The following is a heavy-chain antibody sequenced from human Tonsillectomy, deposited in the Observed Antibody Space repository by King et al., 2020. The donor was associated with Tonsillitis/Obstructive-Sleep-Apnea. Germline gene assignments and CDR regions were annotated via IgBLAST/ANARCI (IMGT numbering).Heavy chain of an antibody. Sequence: QLVQSGGGLVKPGGSLRLSCAASGFTFISYSMNWVRQAPGKGLEWVSSISSSSSYIYYADSVKGRFTISRDNAKNSLYLQMNSLRAEDTAVYYCARDDNWRFDYWGQGTLVTVSS. D-gene: IGHD1-20*01. CDR1: GFTFISYS. CDR3: ARDDNWRFDY. V-gene: IGHV3-21*01. CDR2: ISSSSSYI. J-gene: IGHJ4*02.